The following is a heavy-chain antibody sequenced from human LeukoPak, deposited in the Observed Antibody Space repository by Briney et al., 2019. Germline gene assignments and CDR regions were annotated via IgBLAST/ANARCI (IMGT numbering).Heavy chain of an antibody. D-gene: IGHD6-13*01. V-gene: IGHV4-59*01. CDR3: ARDRRRDSSSWYYFDY. Sequence: PETLSLTRTVSGGSISSYYWSWIRQPPGKGLEWIGYIYYSGSTNYNPSLKSRVTISVDTSKNQFSLKLSSVTAADTAVYYCARDRRRDSSSWYYFDYWGQGTLVTVSS. CDR1: GGSISSYY. J-gene: IGHJ4*02. CDR2: IYYSGST.